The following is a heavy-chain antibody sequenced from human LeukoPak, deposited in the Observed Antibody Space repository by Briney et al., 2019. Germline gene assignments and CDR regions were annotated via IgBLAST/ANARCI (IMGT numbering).Heavy chain of an antibody. CDR3: AKREYSSSEFDY. J-gene: IGHJ4*02. CDR1: GFTFSSYA. CDR2: ISGSGGST. Sequence: GGSLRLSCAASGFTFSSYAISWVRQAPGKGLEWVSAISGSGGSTYYADSVKGRFTISRDNSKNTLYLQMNSLRAEDTAVYYCAKREYSSSEFDYWGQRTLVTVSS. D-gene: IGHD6-6*01. V-gene: IGHV3-23*01.